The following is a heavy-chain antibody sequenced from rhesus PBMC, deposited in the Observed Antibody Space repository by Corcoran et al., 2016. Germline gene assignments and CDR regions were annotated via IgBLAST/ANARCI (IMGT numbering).Heavy chain of an antibody. CDR2: IYGSGSST. Sequence: QLQLQESGPGLVKPSETLSVTCAVSGGSISSSYWSWIRQAPEKGMEWNGDIYGSGSSTNYNPTLKSRVTLSVDTSKNQLSLKLSSVTTADTAVYYCARASNWGDYSDGLDSWGQGVVVTVSS. CDR3: ARASNWGDYSDGLDS. J-gene: IGHJ6*01. D-gene: IGHD3-34*01. V-gene: IGHV4-169*01. CDR1: GGSISSSY.